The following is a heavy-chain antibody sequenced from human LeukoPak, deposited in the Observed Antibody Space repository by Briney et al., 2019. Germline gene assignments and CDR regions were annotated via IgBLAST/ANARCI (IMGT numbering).Heavy chain of an antibody. Sequence: PGRSLRLSCAASGFTFSSYAMHWVRQAPGKGLEWVAVISYDGSNKYYADSVKGRFTISRDNSKNTLYLQMNSLRAEDTAVYYCARDQVECSGGSCYSPDYYYMDVWGKGTTVTVSS. D-gene: IGHD2-15*01. CDR1: GFTFSSYA. CDR2: ISYDGSNK. CDR3: ARDQVECSGGSCYSPDYYYMDV. J-gene: IGHJ6*03. V-gene: IGHV3-30-3*01.